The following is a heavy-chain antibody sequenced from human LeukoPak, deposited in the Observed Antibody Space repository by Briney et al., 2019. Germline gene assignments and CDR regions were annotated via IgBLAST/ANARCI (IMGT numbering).Heavy chain of an antibody. Sequence: PGGSLRLSCAASGFTFSDYYMSWIRQAPGKGLEWVSYISSSGSTIYYADSVKGRFTISRDNAKNSLYLQMNSLRAEDTAVYYCARGSGTNFWSGYYTGFDYWGQGTLVTVSP. CDR1: GFTFSDYY. V-gene: IGHV3-11*04. J-gene: IGHJ4*02. D-gene: IGHD3-3*01. CDR2: ISSSGSTI. CDR3: ARGSGTNFWSGYYTGFDY.